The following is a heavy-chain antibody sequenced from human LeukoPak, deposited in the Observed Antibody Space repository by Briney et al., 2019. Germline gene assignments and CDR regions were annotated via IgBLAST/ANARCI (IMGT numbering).Heavy chain of an antibody. CDR3: ARGPKNRGYSYKYWFDP. Sequence: PSETLSLIRAIYGRFFSGYYWSWIRQPPGKALEWIGEINHSGRTNYNPSLKSGVTISVDTSKNQFSQKLSSVTAEDTAVYYGARGPKNRGYSYKYWFDPWGQGTLVTVSS. CDR2: INHSGRT. D-gene: IGHD5-18*01. V-gene: IGHV4-34*01. CDR1: GRFFSGYY. J-gene: IGHJ5*02.